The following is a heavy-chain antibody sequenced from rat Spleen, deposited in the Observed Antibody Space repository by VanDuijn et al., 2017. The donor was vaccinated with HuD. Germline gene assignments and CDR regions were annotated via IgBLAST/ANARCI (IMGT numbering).Heavy chain of an antibody. Sequence: EVQLVESGGGLVQPGRSMKLSCAASGFTFSNYYMAWVRQAPTKGLEWVASINTGGGNTYYRDSVKGRFTISRDNAKNTLYLQMDSLRSEDTATYYCAKSGSSIPYYYVMDAWGQGASVTVSS. CDR3: AKSGSSIPYYYVMDA. J-gene: IGHJ4*01. CDR1: GFTFSNYY. CDR2: INTGGGNT. V-gene: IGHV5-25*01. D-gene: IGHD1-12*02.